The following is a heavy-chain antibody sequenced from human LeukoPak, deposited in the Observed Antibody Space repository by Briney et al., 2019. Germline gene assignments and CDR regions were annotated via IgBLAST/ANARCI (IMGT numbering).Heavy chain of an antibody. CDR3: ARVGSGWSIEY. V-gene: IGHV1-18*01. CDR1: GYTFSNYV. D-gene: IGHD6-19*01. Sequence: ASVKVSCKASGYTFSNYVISWVRQAPGQGLEWMGWISAYNGNTNYAQKVQGRVTMTTDTSTSTVHMELRSLISDDTAMYYCARVGSGWSIEYWGREPWSPSPQ. J-gene: IGHJ4*02. CDR2: ISAYNGNT.